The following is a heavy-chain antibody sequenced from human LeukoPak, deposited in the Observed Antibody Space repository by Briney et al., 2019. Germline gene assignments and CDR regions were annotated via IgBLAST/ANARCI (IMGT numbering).Heavy chain of an antibody. CDR1: GFTFSTYW. CDR2: IQPNGNEK. V-gene: IGHV3-7*01. D-gene: IGHD5-12*01. CDR3: ARDRGRLDY. J-gene: IGHJ4*02. Sequence: GGSLRLSCAASGFTFSTYWMTWVRQAPGKRLEWVAIIQPNGNEKYYVDSVKGRFTISRDNDKNSLYLQMNSLRAEDTAVYYCARDRGRLDYWGLGTLVTVSS.